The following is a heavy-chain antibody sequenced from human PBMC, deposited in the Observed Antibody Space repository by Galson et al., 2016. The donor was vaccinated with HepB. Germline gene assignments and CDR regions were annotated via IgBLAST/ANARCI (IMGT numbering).Heavy chain of an antibody. CDR1: GGTFSNYA. Sequence: SVKVSCKASGGTFSNYAITWVRQAPGQGPEWMGTIIPMFGTTHYVQEFQGRVTFTADASSNTAYMELGSLRSEDTAVFYCARDIHAYGSRTHHFFDIWGQGTMVSVSS. D-gene: IGHD3-10*01. J-gene: IGHJ3*02. CDR2: IIPMFGTT. V-gene: IGHV1-69*13. CDR3: ARDIHAYGSRTHHFFDI.